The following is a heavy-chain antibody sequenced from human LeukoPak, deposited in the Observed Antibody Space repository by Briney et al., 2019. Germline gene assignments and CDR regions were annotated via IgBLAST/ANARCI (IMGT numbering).Heavy chain of an antibody. CDR1: GYTFTGYY. J-gene: IGHJ4*02. D-gene: IGHD2-15*01. V-gene: IGHV1-2*02. CDR2: INPNSGGT. CDR3: ARAPDYSNFDY. Sequence: AASVKVSCKASGYTFTGYYMHWVRQAPGQGLEWMGWINPNSGGTNYAQKFQGRVTMTRDTSISTAYMELSRLRSEDTAVYYCARAPDYSNFDYWGQGTLVTVSS.